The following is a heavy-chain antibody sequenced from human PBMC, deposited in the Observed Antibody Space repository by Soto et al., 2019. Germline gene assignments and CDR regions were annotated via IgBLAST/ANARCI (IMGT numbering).Heavy chain of an antibody. V-gene: IGHV4-39*01. Sequence: SETLSLTCTVSGGSISSSSYYWGWIRQPPGKGLEWIGSIYYSGSTYYNPSLKSRVTISVDTSKNQFSLKLSSVTAAGTAVYYCARRFGQLWFGVGGMDVWGQGTTVTVSS. CDR2: IYYSGST. CDR3: ARRFGQLWFGVGGMDV. J-gene: IGHJ6*02. CDR1: GGSISSSSYY. D-gene: IGHD3-10*01.